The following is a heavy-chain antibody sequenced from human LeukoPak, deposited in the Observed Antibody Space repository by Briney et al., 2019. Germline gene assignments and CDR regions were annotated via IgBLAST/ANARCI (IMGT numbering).Heavy chain of an antibody. V-gene: IGHV4-59*08. CDR2: IYYSGST. J-gene: IGHJ4*02. D-gene: IGHD6-13*01. CDR3: ARQRYSSRFYDY. Sequence: SETLSLTCTVSGGSISSYYWSWIRQPPGKGLEWIGYIYYSGSTNYNPSLKSRVTISVDTSKNQFSLKLSSVTAADTAVYYCARQRYSSRFYDYWGQGTLVTVSS. CDR1: GGSISSYY.